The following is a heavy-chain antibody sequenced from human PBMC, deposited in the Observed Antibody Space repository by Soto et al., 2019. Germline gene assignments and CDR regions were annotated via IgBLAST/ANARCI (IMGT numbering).Heavy chain of an antibody. V-gene: IGHV4-59*06. J-gene: IGHJ6*02. CDR1: GGSIYTYY. CDR3: ASSSLYGMAV. Sequence: SETLSLSCNVSGGSIYTYYWSWIRQPPGKGLXXIXXIXXXXXTXXXPSLKSRLIISIDTSKNQFYLKVGSVTAADTAVYYCASSSLYGMAVWGQGTTVTVSS. CDR2: IXXXXXT. D-gene: IGHD1-1*01.